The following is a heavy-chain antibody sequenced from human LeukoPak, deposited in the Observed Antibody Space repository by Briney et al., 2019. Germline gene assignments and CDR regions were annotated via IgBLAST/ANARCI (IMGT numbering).Heavy chain of an antibody. CDR1: GDSVSSNSAA. J-gene: IGHJ4*02. CDR3: ARGIASDFGY. Sequence: SQTLSLTCAISGDSVSSNSAAWNWIRQSPSRGLEWLGRTYYRSKWYNDYAIFVKSRITITADKSKNQFSLQLKFVTPDDTAVYYCARGIASDFGYWGQGTLVTVSS. V-gene: IGHV6-1*01. D-gene: IGHD2-21*01. CDR2: TYYRSKWYN.